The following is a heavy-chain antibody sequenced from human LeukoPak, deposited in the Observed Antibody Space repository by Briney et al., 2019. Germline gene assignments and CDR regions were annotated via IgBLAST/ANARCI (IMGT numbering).Heavy chain of an antibody. Sequence: GGSLRLSCAASGFTFSSYSMNWVRQAPGKGLEWVSSISSSSSYIYYADSVKGRFTISRDNAKNSLYLQMNSRRAEDTAVYYCARVDGRIGWFDPCGQGTLVTVSS. D-gene: IGHD1-14*01. J-gene: IGHJ5*02. CDR3: ARVDGRIGWFDP. V-gene: IGHV3-21*01. CDR2: ISSSSSYI. CDR1: GFTFSSYS.